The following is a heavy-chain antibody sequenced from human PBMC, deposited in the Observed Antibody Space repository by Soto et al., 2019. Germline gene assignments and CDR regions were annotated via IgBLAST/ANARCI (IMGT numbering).Heavy chain of an antibody. J-gene: IGHJ1*01. CDR1: GFTFSSYG. CDR3: VKSGYSNGPTLFLQR. D-gene: IGHD6-19*01. CDR2: ISYDGNNE. Sequence: QVQLVESGGGVVQPGRSLRLSCAASGFTFSSYGMHWVRQAPGKGLEWVAVISYDGNNEYYADSVKGRFTISRDNSKNTLYLQMTRLRAEDMAVYYCVKSGYSNGPTLFLQRWGQGTLVTVSS. V-gene: IGHV3-30*18.